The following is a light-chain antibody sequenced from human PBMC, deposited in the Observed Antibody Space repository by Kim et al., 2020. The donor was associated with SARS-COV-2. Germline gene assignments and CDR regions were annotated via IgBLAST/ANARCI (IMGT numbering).Light chain of an antibody. CDR3: QQYENWPPVT. J-gene: IGKJ4*01. V-gene: IGKV3-15*01. CDR1: QGVSDN. CDR2: GAS. Sequence: SPRERVTLSCRASQGVSDNLAWYQQKPGQAPRLLIYGASTRATGTPARFSGSGSGTEFTLDISSLQSEDFAVYYCQQYENWPPVTFGGGTKVDIK.